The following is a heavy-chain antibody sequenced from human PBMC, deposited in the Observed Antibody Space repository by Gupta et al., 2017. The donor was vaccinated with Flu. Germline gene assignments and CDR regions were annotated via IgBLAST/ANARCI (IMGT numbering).Heavy chain of an antibody. CDR2: ITWEGGTT. D-gene: IGHD6-19*01. CDR3: AKANGWQYLEADTCDV. V-gene: IGHV3-43*01. CDR1: YK. J-gene: IGHJ3*01. Sequence: YKFNWVRQIPGKGREGVALITWEGGTTYNEDSVEGRFTIYRDNKKKSVFLKMDSMRTEDTAFYYGAKANGWQYLEADTCDVWGQGTRVTVSS.